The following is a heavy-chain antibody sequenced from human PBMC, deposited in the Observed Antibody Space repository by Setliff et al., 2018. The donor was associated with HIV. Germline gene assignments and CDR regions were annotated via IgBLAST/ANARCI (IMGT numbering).Heavy chain of an antibody. CDR2: IYYSGST. Sequence: SETLSLTCAVYGGSFSGYYWSWIRQPPGKGLEWIGYIYYSGSTNYNPSLKSRVTISVDTSKNQFSLKLSSVTAADTAVYYCGNQAVVPADMDYYYYIDVWGKGTTVTVSS. CDR3: GNQAVVPADMDYYYYIDV. CDR1: GGSFSGYY. J-gene: IGHJ6*03. V-gene: IGHV4-59*08. D-gene: IGHD2-2*01.